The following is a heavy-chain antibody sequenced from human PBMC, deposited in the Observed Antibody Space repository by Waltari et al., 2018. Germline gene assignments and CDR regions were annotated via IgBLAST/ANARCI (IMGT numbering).Heavy chain of an antibody. V-gene: IGHV4-34*01. D-gene: IGHD6-19*01. CDR2: INHSGST. CDR3: AGIAVAGTIERADY. J-gene: IGHJ4*02. CDR1: GGSFSGYY. Sequence: QVQLQQWGAGLLKPSETLSLTCAVYGGSFSGYYWSWIRQPPGKGLEWIGEINHSGSTNYNPSLKSRVTISVDTSKNQFSLKLSSVTAADTAVYYCAGIAVAGTIERADYWGQGTLVTVSS.